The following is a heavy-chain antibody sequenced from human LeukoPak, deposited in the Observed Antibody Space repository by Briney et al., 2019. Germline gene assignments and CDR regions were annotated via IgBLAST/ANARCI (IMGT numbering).Heavy chain of an antibody. J-gene: IGHJ6*03. CDR2: IYHSGST. Sequence: NPSETLSLTCTVSGYSISSGYYWGWIRQPPGKGLEWIGSIYHSGSTYHNPSLKSRVTISVDTSKNQFSLKLSSVTAADTAVYYCARVDRSSGGYYYYMDVWGKGTTVTVSS. D-gene: IGHD6-6*01. V-gene: IGHV4-38-2*02. CDR3: ARVDRSSGGYYYYMDV. CDR1: GYSISSGYY.